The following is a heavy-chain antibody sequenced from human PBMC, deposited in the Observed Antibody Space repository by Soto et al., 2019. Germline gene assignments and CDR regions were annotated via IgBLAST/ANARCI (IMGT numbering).Heavy chain of an antibody. J-gene: IGHJ4*01. CDR1: GFTFSSYS. CDR3: ARGGPSGHGLGQRLDY. D-gene: IGHD3-9*01. Sequence: GGSLRLSCAASGFTFSSYSMNWVRQAPGKGLEWVSSISSSSSYIYYADSVKGRFTISRDNAKNSLYLQMNSLRAEDTAVYYCARGGPSGHGLGQRLDYWGQGTLVTVSS. V-gene: IGHV3-21*01. CDR2: ISSSSSYI.